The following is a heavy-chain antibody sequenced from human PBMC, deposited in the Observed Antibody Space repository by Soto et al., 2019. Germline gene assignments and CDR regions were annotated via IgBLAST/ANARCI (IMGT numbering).Heavy chain of an antibody. CDR1: GVSISSGGYY. Sequence: PSETLSLTCTVSGVSISSGGYYWTWIRQHPQKGLEWIGHIYYSGSTYYNPSLKSRVTISVDTSKNQFSLKLSSVTAADTAVYYCTRGGDAYKNGHWGQGTLVTVSS. CDR2: IYYSGST. CDR3: TRGGDAYKNGH. D-gene: IGHD2-21*01. V-gene: IGHV4-31*03. J-gene: IGHJ4*02.